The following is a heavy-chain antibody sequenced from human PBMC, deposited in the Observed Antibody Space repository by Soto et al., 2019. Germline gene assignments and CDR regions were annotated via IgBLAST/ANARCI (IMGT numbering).Heavy chain of an antibody. CDR1: GFTFGAFA. CDR3: ARHHSGSYYFAY. CDR2: IAISAVVT. V-gene: IGHV3-23*01. Sequence: GSLRLSCVASGFTFGAFAMTWVRQAPGKGLEWASSIAISAVVTYNEPSVKGRFSTSRDDSKNTLYLHMESLRAEDTAVYYCARHHSGSYYFAYWGLGTLVTVS. D-gene: IGHD1-26*01. J-gene: IGHJ4*02.